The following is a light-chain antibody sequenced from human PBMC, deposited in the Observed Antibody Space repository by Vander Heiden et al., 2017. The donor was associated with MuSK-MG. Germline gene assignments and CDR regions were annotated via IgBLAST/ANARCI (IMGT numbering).Light chain of an antibody. CDR1: HSIQYSSTDSNY. J-gene: IGKJ3*01. Sequence: EIVLTQSPASLAVCLAERASISCRASHSIQYSSTDSNYLAWYQQRPSQPPTLLISWASIRESGVPDRFNGSGSGTEFALTISSLRPEDVAVYYCHQFYKSPFTFGPGTKLDI. V-gene: IGKV4-1*01. CDR3: HQFYKSPFT. CDR2: WAS.